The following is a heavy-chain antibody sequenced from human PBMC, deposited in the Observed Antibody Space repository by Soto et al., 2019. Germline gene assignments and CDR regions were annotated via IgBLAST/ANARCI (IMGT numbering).Heavy chain of an antibody. CDR3: ATGGRRYSSGWYGDY. D-gene: IGHD6-19*01. CDR2: FDPEDGET. V-gene: IGHV1-24*01. Sequence: QVQLVQSGAEVKKPGASVKVSCKVSGYTLTELSMHWVRQAPGKGLEWMGGFDPEDGETIYAQKFQGRVTMTADTSTDTAYMELSSLRSEDTAVYYCATGGRRYSSGWYGDYWGQGTLVTVSS. CDR1: GYTLTELS. J-gene: IGHJ4*02.